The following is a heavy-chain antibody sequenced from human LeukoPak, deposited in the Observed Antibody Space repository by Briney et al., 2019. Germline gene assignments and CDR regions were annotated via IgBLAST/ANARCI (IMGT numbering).Heavy chain of an antibody. CDR2: INPSGGST. V-gene: IGHV1-46*01. D-gene: IGHD3-22*01. CDR3: ATSMVVVVKLDY. CDR1: GYTFTSYY. Sequence: GASVKVSCKASGYTFTSYYMHWVRQAPGQGLEWMRIINPSGGSTSYAQKFQGRVTMTRDTSTSTVYMELSSLRSEDTAVYYCATSMVVVVKLDYWGQGTLVTVSS. J-gene: IGHJ4*02.